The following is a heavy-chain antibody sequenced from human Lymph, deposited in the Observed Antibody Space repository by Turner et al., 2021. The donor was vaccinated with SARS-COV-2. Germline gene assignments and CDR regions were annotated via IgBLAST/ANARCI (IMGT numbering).Heavy chain of an antibody. J-gene: IGHJ6*02. V-gene: IGHV1-2*02. Sequence: QVQLVQSGAEVKKPGASVKVSCKASGYTFTGYNMHWVRQAPGQGLEWMGWINPNSGGTNHAQKFQGRVTMTRDTSISTAYMELSRLRSDDTDVYYCAREVERYNDFWSGYSGGYGLDVWGQGTTVTVSS. D-gene: IGHD3-3*01. CDR1: GYTFTGYN. CDR2: INPNSGGT. CDR3: AREVERYNDFWSGYSGGYGLDV.